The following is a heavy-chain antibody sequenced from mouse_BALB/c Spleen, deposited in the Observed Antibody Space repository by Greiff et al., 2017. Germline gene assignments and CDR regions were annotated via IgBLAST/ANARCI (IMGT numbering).Heavy chain of an antibody. V-gene: IGHV3-2*02. D-gene: IGHD2-3*01. J-gene: IGHJ4*01. CDR1: GYSITSDYA. Sequence: EVMLVESGPGLVKPSQSLSLTCTVTGYSITSDYAWNWIRQFPGNKLEWMGYISYSGSTSYNPSLKSRISITRDTSKNQFFLQLNSVTTEDTATYYCARSWLLLYAMDYWGQGTSVTVSS. CDR3: ARSWLLLYAMDY. CDR2: ISYSGST.